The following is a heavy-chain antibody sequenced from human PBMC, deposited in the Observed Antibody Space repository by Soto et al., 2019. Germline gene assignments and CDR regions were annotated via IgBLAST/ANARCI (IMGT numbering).Heavy chain of an antibody. D-gene: IGHD4-17*01. CDR3: TKDLVTTITTLGH. CDR2: ISGVGTSK. V-gene: IGHV3-23*01. Sequence: GGSLRLSCAASGYTFSSYVMTWVRQAPGKGLEWVSSISGVGTSKFYADSVKGRFTISRDNSKNILYLQMDSLRAEDTAVYYCTKDLVTTITTLGHWGQGTLVTVSS. J-gene: IGHJ4*02. CDR1: GYTFSSYV.